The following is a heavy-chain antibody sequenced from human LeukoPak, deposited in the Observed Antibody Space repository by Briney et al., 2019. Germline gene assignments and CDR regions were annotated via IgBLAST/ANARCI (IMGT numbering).Heavy chain of an antibody. J-gene: IGHJ3*02. D-gene: IGHD1-1*01. Sequence: GRSLRLSCAASGFTFRSYGMSWVRQAPGKGLEWVSFISGTGLSTYYADSVKGRFTISRDNSKNTLYLQMNSLRAEDTAVYYCAKLTRHMREDVYDIWGQGTMVTVSS. CDR2: ISGTGLST. V-gene: IGHV3-23*01. CDR3: AKLTRHMREDVYDI. CDR1: GFTFRSYG.